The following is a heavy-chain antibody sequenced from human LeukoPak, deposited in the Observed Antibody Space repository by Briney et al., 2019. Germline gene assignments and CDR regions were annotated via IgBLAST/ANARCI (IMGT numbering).Heavy chain of an antibody. V-gene: IGHV4-59*01. CDR1: GGSISSYY. J-gene: IGHJ4*02. CDR2: IYYSGTT. CDR3: ARGVYIAAAQYGY. Sequence: SETLSLTCTVSGGSISSYYWSWIRQPPGGGLEWIGYIYYSGTTNYNPSLKSRVTISVDTSKNQFSLKLSSVTAADTAVYYCARGVYIAAAQYGYWGQGTLVTVSS. D-gene: IGHD6-13*01.